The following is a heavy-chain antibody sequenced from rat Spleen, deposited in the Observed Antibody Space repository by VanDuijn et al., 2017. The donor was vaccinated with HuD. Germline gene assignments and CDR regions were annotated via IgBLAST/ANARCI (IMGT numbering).Heavy chain of an antibody. D-gene: IGHD1-11*01. Sequence: EVQLVESGGDLVQPGRSLKLSCAASGFTFSDYIMAWVRQTPKKGLEWVATISYDGSGTFYRDSVKGRFTISRDNARITLYLQMDSLRSEDTATYYCARPNYGYPFAYWGQGTLVTVSS. V-gene: IGHV5-7*01. CDR1: GFTFSDYI. CDR2: ISYDGSGT. J-gene: IGHJ3*01. CDR3: ARPNYGYPFAY.